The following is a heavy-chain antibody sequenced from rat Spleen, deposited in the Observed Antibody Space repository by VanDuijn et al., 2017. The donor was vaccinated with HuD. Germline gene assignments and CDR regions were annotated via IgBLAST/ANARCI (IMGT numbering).Heavy chain of an antibody. D-gene: IGHD1-12*03. CDR3: ATQHYYEGYYRDY. Sequence: QVQLKESGPGLVQPSQTLSLTCTVSGFSLIRYNVHWVRQPPGKGLEWMGIMRYNGDTSYNSVLKSRLSISRDTSKSQVFLKVNNLQTEDTAMYFCATQHYYEGYYRDYWGQGVMVTVSS. V-gene: IGHV2-63*01. CDR2: MRYNGDT. CDR1: GFSLIRYN. J-gene: IGHJ2*01.